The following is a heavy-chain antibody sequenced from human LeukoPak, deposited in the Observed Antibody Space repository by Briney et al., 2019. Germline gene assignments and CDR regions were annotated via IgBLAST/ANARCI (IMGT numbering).Heavy chain of an antibody. CDR2: INPSGGST. D-gene: IGHD6-13*01. J-gene: IGHJ6*02. CDR1: GYTFTSYY. Sequence: ASVKVSCKASGYTFTSYYMHWVRQAPGQGLEWMGIINPSGGSTSYAQKFQGRVTMTRDTSTSTVYMELSSLRSEDTAVYYCARGEQQLAYTYYYYYYGMDVWGQGTTVTVSS. V-gene: IGHV1-46*01. CDR3: ARGEQQLAYTYYYYYYGMDV.